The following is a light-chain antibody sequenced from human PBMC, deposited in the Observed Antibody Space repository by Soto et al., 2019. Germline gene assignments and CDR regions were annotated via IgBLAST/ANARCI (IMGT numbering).Light chain of an antibody. CDR2: AAS. CDR1: EVISSY. J-gene: IGKJ5*01. Sequence: DIQLTQAPSFLSASAGDRVTMTCRASEVISSYLAWYQQKPGRAPKLLIYAASTLQSGVPSRFSGSGSGTEFTLTITSLQPEDFASYYCHQLNSFPITFDQGTRLEIK. CDR3: HQLNSFPIT. V-gene: IGKV1-9*01.